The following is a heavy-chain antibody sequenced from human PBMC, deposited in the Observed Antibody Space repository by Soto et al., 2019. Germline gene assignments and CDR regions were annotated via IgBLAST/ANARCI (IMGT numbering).Heavy chain of an antibody. D-gene: IGHD2-2*01. CDR3: AKDRGRYCSSTSCYPLHR. CDR1: GFTFSSYG. Sequence: QVQLVESGGGVVQPGRSLRLSCAASGFTFSSYGMHWVRQAPGKGLEWVAVISYDGSNKYYADSVKGRFTIFRDNSKNTLYLQMNSLRAEDTAVYYCAKDRGRYCSSTSCYPLHRWGQGTLVTVSS. V-gene: IGHV3-30*18. J-gene: IGHJ4*02. CDR2: ISYDGSNK.